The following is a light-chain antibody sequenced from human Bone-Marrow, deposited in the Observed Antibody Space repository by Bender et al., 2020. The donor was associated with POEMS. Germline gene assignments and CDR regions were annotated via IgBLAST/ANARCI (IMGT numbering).Light chain of an antibody. CDR2: DAY. J-gene: IGLJ2*01. V-gene: IGLV2-23*01. Sequence: QSALTQPASVSGAPGQSITISCTGLSSDIRNYNFVSWFQHRPGTAPKLIIYDAYKRPSGISDRFSGSKSGNTASLTISGLQAEDEAVYYCCSYAGDTVFGGGTKLTVL. CDR3: CSYAGDTV. CDR1: SSDIRNYNF.